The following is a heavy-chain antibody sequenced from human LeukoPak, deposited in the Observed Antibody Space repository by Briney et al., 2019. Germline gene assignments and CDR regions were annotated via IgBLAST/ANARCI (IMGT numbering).Heavy chain of an antibody. V-gene: IGHV4-59*01. D-gene: IGHD3-16*01. J-gene: IGHJ4*02. Sequence: SSETLSLTCTVSGGSINSYYWTWLRQPPGKGLDWIGYIYYSGTTNYNPSLNSRVTISVDTSKNQFSLKLSSVTAADTAVYYCARFGSLREPIHDYWGQGTLVTVSS. CDR1: GGSINSYY. CDR2: IYYSGTT. CDR3: ARFGSLREPIHDY.